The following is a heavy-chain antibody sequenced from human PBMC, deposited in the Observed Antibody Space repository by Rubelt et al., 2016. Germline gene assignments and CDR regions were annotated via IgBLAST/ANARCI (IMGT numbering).Heavy chain of an antibody. CDR3: ARVPATRCTSSGWCDP. Sequence: QVQLVQSGAEVKKPGASVKVSCKASGYTFTSYGISWVRQAPGQGLEWMGWISAYNGNTNYAQKLQGRVTMTTDTSTSTVSMELRSWRSYDPAVYYCARVPATRCTSSGWCDPWGQVTLVTVSS. D-gene: IGHD2-8*01. V-gene: IGHV1-18*01. CDR1: GYTFTSYG. CDR2: ISAYNGNT. J-gene: IGHJ5*02.